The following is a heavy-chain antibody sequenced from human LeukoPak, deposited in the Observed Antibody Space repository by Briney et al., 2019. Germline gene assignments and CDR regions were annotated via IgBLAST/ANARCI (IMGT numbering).Heavy chain of an antibody. CDR3: ARGGAGVISY. V-gene: IGHV3-66*01. D-gene: IGHD3-10*01. Sequence: PGGSLRLSCAASEFSVGSNYMTWVRQAPGKGLEWVSLIYSGGSTYYADSVKGRFTISRDNSKNTLYLQMNSLRAEDTAVYYCARGGAGVISYWGQGTLVTVSS. J-gene: IGHJ4*02. CDR2: IYSGGST. CDR1: EFSVGSNY.